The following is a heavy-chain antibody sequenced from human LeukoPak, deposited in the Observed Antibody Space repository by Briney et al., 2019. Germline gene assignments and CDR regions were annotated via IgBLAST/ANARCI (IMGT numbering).Heavy chain of an antibody. CDR2: IKQDGGEK. J-gene: IGHJ4*02. V-gene: IGHV3-7*03. CDR3: ARDGRPLDY. Sequence: GGSLRLSCVDSGITFSKYWMSWVRQAPGKGMEWVANIKQDGGEKYYVDSVKGRFTISRDNAKNSLYLQMNSLRVEDTAVYYCARDGRPLDYWGQGTLVTVSS. CDR1: GITFSKYW.